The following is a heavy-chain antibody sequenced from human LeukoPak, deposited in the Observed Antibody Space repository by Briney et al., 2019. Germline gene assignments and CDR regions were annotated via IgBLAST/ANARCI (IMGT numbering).Heavy chain of an antibody. CDR2: ISYDGSKK. D-gene: IGHD3-22*01. CDR1: GGTFSSYA. V-gene: IGHV3-30-3*01. CDR3: ARDSDYYDSSGSPGY. Sequence: SCKASGGTFSSYAISWVRQAPGKGLEWVADISYDGSKKYYADSVKGRFTISRDNSKNTLYVQMNSLRAEDTAVYYCARDSDYYDSSGSPGYWGQGTLVTVSS. J-gene: IGHJ4*02.